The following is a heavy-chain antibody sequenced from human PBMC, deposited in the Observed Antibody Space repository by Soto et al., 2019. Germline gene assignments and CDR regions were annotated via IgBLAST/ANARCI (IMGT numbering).Heavy chain of an antibody. J-gene: IGHJ6*03. CDR1: GYTFTSYD. V-gene: IGHV1-8*01. CDR2: MNPNSGNT. CDR3: ARKSSSPLKRYFDWLFEYYYYYMDV. D-gene: IGHD3-9*01. Sequence: ASVKVSCKASGYTFTSYDINWVRRATGQGLEWMGWMNPNSGNTGYAQKFQGRVTMTRNTSISTAYMELSSLRSEDTAVYYCARKSSSPLKRYFDWLFEYYYYYMDVWGKGT.